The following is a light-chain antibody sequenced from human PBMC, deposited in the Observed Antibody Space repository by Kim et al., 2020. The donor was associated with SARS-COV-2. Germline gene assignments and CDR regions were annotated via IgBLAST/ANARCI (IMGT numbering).Light chain of an antibody. CDR2: GAY. Sequence: AAVGDRVTITCRASQDIDLWLAWYQQRPGKATRLLIYGAYVLQTGVPSRFSGSGSGTEFTLTINSLQPEDFATYYCQQANSFPLTFGGGTKVDIK. CDR3: QQANSFPLT. CDR1: QDIDLW. V-gene: IGKV1-12*01. J-gene: IGKJ4*01.